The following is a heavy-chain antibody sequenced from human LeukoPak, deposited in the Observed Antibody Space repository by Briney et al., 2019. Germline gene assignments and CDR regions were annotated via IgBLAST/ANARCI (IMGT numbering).Heavy chain of an antibody. Sequence: SETLSLTCAVYGGSFSGYYWSWIRQPPGKGLEWIGEINHSGSTNYNPSLKSRVTISVDTSKNQFSLKLSSVTAADTAVYYCARLSGTMVRGVIATTYYYYMDVWGKGTTVTVSS. CDR1: GGSFSGYY. V-gene: IGHV4-34*01. J-gene: IGHJ6*03. CDR3: ARLSGTMVRGVIATTYYYYMDV. D-gene: IGHD3-10*01. CDR2: INHSGST.